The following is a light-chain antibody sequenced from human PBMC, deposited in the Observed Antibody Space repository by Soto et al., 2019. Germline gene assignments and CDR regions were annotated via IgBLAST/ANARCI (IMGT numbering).Light chain of an antibody. CDR3: QQYNTLPPLN. J-gene: IGKJ5*01. Sequence: EIVMTQSPATLSVSPGERATLSCRASQSVSSNLAWYQQKPGQAPRLLIYGASTRATGIPARFSGSGSGTEFTLTISSLQSDDFAVSSCQQYNTLPPLNFGQVT. CDR1: QSVSSN. V-gene: IGKV3-15*01. CDR2: GAS.